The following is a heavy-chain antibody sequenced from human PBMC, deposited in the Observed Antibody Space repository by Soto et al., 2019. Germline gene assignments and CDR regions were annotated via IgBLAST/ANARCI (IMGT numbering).Heavy chain of an antibody. CDR3: VSYRGAFYFEH. J-gene: IGHJ4*02. D-gene: IGHD4-4*01. CDR2: VYYGGT. Sequence: QVHLRESGPGLVKPSETLSLTCTVSGGSMSSNYWSWIRQSPGKGLEWIGFVYYGGTNYNPSFESRVTMSVDTPKKQFSLELNSVTAADTAVYYCVSYRGAFYFEHWGQGTLVTVSS. CDR1: GGSMSSNY. V-gene: IGHV4-59*01.